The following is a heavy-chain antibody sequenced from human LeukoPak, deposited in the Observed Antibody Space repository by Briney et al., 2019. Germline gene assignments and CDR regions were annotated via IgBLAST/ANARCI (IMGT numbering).Heavy chain of an antibody. Sequence: SETLFLTCTVPGGSISSYYWSWIRQPAGKGLEWIGRIYTSGSTNYNPSLKSRVTMSVDTSKNQFSLKLSSVTAADTAVYYCARVGTYYYDSSGQGGFDPWGQGTLVTVSS. CDR1: GGSISSYY. V-gene: IGHV4-4*07. CDR3: ARVGTYYYDSSGQGGFDP. CDR2: IYTSGST. J-gene: IGHJ5*02. D-gene: IGHD3-22*01.